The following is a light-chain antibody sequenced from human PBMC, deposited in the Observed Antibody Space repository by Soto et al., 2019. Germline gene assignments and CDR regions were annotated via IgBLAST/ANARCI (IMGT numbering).Light chain of an antibody. CDR3: SSYTSSSTYV. CDR2: EVS. Sequence: QSVLTQPASVSGSPGQSITISCTGTSSDVGGYNYVSWYQQHPGKAPKLMIYEVSNRPSGVSNRVSGSKSGNTASLTISGLQAEDEADYYCSSYTSSSTYVFGTGTQLTVL. J-gene: IGLJ1*01. CDR1: SSDVGGYNY. V-gene: IGLV2-14*01.